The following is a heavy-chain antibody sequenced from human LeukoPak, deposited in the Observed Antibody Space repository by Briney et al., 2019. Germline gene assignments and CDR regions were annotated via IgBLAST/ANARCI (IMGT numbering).Heavy chain of an antibody. Sequence: SLRLSCTGSGFTFDDYAMYWVRQAPGKGLECVSGISWNSGSIGYADSVKGRFTISRDNAKNSLYLQINSLRAEDTAVYYCAYGYFDWKPSRVYWGQGTLVTVSS. D-gene: IGHD3-9*01. CDR1: GFTFDDYA. J-gene: IGHJ4*02. CDR3: AYGYFDWKPSRVY. CDR2: ISWNSGSI. V-gene: IGHV3-9*01.